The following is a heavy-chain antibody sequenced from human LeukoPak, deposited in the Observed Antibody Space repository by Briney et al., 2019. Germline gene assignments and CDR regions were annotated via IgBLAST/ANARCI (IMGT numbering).Heavy chain of an antibody. J-gene: IGHJ4*02. CDR2: INPNSGNT. CDR1: GYTFTSYY. Sequence: ASVKVSCKASGYTFTSYYMHWVRQAPGQGLEWMGWINPNSGNTGYAQKFQGRVTITRNTSISTAYMELSSLRSEDTAVYYCARGVYYYDSSGYYSVNFDYWGQGTLVTVSS. V-gene: IGHV1-8*03. CDR3: ARGVYYYDSSGYYSVNFDY. D-gene: IGHD3-22*01.